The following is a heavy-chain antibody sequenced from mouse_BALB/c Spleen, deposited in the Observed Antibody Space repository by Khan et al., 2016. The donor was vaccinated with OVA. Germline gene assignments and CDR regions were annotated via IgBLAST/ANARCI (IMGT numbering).Heavy chain of an antibody. J-gene: IGHJ3*01. Sequence: EVQLQESGAELVKPGASVTLSCTASGFNIKDTYLHWVNQRPEQGLEWVGRIDPENGYVKFDPKFQGKDTITADTSSSTVYLQLSSLTSEDTAVYYCARITYYDGSYWGQGTLVTVS. V-gene: IGHV14-3*02. D-gene: IGHD1-1*01. CDR2: IDPENGYV. CDR1: GFNIKDTY. CDR3: ARITYYDGSY.